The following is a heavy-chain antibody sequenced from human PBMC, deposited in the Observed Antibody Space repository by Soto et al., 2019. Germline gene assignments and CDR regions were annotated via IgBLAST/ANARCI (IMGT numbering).Heavy chain of an antibody. CDR2: ISYDGSDK. CDR3: ARRAWDSYYAIDV. CDR1: GFTYTDFA. Sequence: VQLVESGGGEVQPGRSLSLSCAAAGFTYTDFALHWVRQAPGKGLEWVAIISYDGSDKYYADSAKGRFAISRDNPKNTLYLEMNSLRPADTAVYFCARRAWDSYYAIDVWGQGTTVTVFS. J-gene: IGHJ6*02. D-gene: IGHD3-22*01. V-gene: IGHV3-30*09.